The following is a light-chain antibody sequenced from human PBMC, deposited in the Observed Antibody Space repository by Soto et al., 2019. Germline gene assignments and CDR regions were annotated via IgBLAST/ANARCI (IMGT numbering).Light chain of an antibody. CDR2: DAS. CDR3: QQRSNWLWT. J-gene: IGKJ5*01. V-gene: IGKV3-11*01. Sequence: IVLTQSPGTLSLSPGERATLSCRASQSISNNYLAWYQQTPGQAPRLLIYDASNRATGIPARFSGSGSGTDFTLTISSLEPEDFAVYYCQQRSNWLWTFGQGTRLEIK. CDR1: QSISNNY.